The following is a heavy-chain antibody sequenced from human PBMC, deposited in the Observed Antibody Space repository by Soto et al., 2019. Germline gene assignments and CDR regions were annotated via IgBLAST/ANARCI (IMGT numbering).Heavy chain of an antibody. V-gene: IGHV4-39*01. CDR1: GGSISSSSHY. CDR3: ARLLSVSGADH. J-gene: IGHJ4*02. CDR2: IHYTGSP. D-gene: IGHD7-27*01. Sequence: QLQLQESGPGLVKPSETLSLTCTVSGGSISSSSHYWGWIRQPPGKGLEWIGNIHYTGSPYYKSSLKSRVTISVDTSKNQFSLKLSSVTAADTALYYCARLLSVSGADHWGQGTLVTVSS.